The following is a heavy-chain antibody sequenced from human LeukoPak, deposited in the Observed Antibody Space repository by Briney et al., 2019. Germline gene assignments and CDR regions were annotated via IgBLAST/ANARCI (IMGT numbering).Heavy chain of an antibody. J-gene: IGHJ4*02. Sequence: PGGSLRLSCAAPGFTFSSYWMHWVRQAPGKGLVWVSRINSDGSSTSYADSVKGRFTISRDNAKNTLYLQMNSLRAEDTAAYYCAHLLFSPYCGGDCYAATSDYWGQGTLVTVSS. CDR2: INSDGSST. D-gene: IGHD2-21*02. V-gene: IGHV3-74*01. CDR3: AHLLFSPYCGGDCYAATSDY. CDR1: GFTFSSYW.